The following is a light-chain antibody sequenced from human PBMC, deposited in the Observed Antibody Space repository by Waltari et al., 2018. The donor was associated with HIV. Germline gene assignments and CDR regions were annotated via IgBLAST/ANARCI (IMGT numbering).Light chain of an antibody. V-gene: IGKV3-11*01. CDR2: DAS. J-gene: IGKJ2*03. CDR3: QKRTNWTPYS. CDR1: HNVGLY. Sequence: EIFLTQSPTTLSLSPWAIATLSCRAIHNVGLYLAWYPHKPGQAPPLLIYDASTRSTGIPARFSGSGSGTDFTLTISSLEPEDFAVYYCQKRTNWTPYSFGQGTKLEIK.